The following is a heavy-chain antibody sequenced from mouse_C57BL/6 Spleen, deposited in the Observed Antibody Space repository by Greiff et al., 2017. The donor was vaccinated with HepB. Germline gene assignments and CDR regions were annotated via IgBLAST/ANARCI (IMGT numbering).Heavy chain of an antibody. CDR1: GFTFTDYY. CDR3: ARWRYYGSSYYVDY. CDR2: IRNKANGYTT. J-gene: IGHJ2*01. V-gene: IGHV7-3*01. Sequence: EVKLMESGGGLVQPGGSLSLSCAASGFTFTDYYMSWVRQPPGKALEWLGFIRNKANGYTTEYSASVKGRFTISRDNSQSILYLQMNALRAEDSATYYCARWRYYGSSYYVDYWGQGTTLTVSS. D-gene: IGHD1-1*01.